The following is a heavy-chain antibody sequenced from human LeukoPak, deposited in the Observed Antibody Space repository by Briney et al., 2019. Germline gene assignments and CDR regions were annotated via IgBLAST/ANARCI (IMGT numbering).Heavy chain of an antibody. CDR3: ARGVVFRRYDAFDI. CDR1: GFAFSSYS. V-gene: IGHV3-21*01. CDR2: ISSSSSYI. J-gene: IGHJ3*02. D-gene: IGHD3-16*01. Sequence: GGSLRLSCAASGFAFSSYSMHWVRQAPGKGLEWVSSISSSSSYIYYADSLKGRFTISRDNAKNSLYLQMNSLRAEDTAVYFCARGVVFRRYDAFDIWGQGTMITASS.